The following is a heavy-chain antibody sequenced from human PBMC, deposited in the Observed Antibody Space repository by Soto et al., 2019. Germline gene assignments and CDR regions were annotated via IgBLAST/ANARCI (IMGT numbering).Heavy chain of an antibody. CDR1: GYTFTSYG. Sequence: ASVKVSCKASGYTFTSYGISWVRQAPGQGLEWMGWISAYNGNTNYAQKLQGRVTMTTDTSTSTAYMELRSLRSDDTAVYYCASTSPDDYGGNLYYFDYWGQGTLVTVSS. D-gene: IGHD4-17*01. CDR3: ASTSPDDYGGNLYYFDY. J-gene: IGHJ4*02. CDR2: ISAYNGNT. V-gene: IGHV1-18*01.